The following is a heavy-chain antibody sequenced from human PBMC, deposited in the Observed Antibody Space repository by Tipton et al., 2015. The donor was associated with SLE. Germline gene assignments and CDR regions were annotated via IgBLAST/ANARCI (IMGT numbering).Heavy chain of an antibody. J-gene: IGHJ5*02. CDR1: GASINSYF. V-gene: IGHV3-7*03. Sequence: LSLTCTVSGASINSYFWSWVRQAPGKGLEWVANIKQDGSEKYYVDSVKGRFTISRDNAKNSLYLQMNSLRAEGTAVYYCARGPGVRGWFDPWGQGTLVTVSS. D-gene: IGHD2-8*01. CDR2: IKQDGSEK. CDR3: ARGPGVRGWFDP.